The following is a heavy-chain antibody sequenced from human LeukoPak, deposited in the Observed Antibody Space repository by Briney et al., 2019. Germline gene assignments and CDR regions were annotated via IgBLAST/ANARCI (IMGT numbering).Heavy chain of an antibody. CDR1: GFTVSNNY. V-gene: IGHV3-53*01. Sequence: QPGGSLRLSCAASGFTVSNNYMSWVRQAPGKGLEWVSLSYSDGSTRYTDSVKGRFTIPRDNSKNTLSLQLNSLRAEDTAVYYCARDGGSSTKEPTGGYYYYGMDVWGQGTTVTVSS. CDR3: ARDGGSSTKEPTGGYYYYGMDV. CDR2: SYSDGST. J-gene: IGHJ6*02. D-gene: IGHD1-1*01.